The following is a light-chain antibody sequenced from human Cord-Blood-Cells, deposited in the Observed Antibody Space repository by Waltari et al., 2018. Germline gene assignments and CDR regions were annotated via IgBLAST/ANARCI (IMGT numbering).Light chain of an antibody. CDR3: SSYAGSNNLV. CDR2: EVS. J-gene: IGLJ2*01. Sequence: QSALTQPTSASGSPGQSVTISCTGTSSDVGGYNYVSWYQQHPGKAPKLMIYEVSKRPSGVTERCSGSKSGNTASLSVSVLQVEDEADYYCSSYAGSNNLVFGGGTTLTVL. V-gene: IGLV2-8*01. CDR1: SSDVGGYNY.